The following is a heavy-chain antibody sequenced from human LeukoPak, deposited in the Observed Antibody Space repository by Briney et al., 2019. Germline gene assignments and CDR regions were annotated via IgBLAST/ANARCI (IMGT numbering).Heavy chain of an antibody. Sequence: SETLSLTCTVSGGSISSSSYYWGWISQPPGKGLEWIGSIYYNGSTSYTPSLKTRVTISVDTSQNHSALKLSSVTAADTAVYYCARQTSSDAFDIWGEGTIVSVSS. CDR1: GGSISSSSYY. V-gene: IGHV4-39*01. CDR3: ARQTSSDAFDI. J-gene: IGHJ3*02. CDR2: IYYNGST.